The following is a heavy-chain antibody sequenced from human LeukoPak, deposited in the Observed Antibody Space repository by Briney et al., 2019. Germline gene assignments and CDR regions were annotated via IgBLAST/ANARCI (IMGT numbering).Heavy chain of an antibody. D-gene: IGHD3-10*01. Sequence: GGSLRLSCAASGFTFSSYGMHWVRQAPGKGLEWVAVISYDGSNKYYADSVKGRFTISRDNSKNTLYLQMNSLRAEDTAVYYCAKVRSGLLGFGEPFDYWGQGTLVTVSS. CDR3: AKVRSGLLGFGEPFDY. CDR2: ISYDGSNK. V-gene: IGHV3-30*18. CDR1: GFTFSSYG. J-gene: IGHJ4*02.